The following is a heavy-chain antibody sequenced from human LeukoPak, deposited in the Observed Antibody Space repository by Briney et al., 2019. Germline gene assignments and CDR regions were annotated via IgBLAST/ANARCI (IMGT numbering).Heavy chain of an antibody. J-gene: IGHJ4*02. CDR1: GYSVSSGFY. V-gene: IGHV4-38-2*02. D-gene: IGHD4-23*01. Sequence: PSETLSLTCTVSGYSVSSGFYWGWIRQPPGKGLEWVGIIYHSGNTYYNPSLKSRVTMSLDTSKNQFSLKLTSVTAADTAVYYCARGRIRTTVGPEFDYWGQGTLVTVSS. CDR2: IYHSGNT. CDR3: ARGRIRTTVGPEFDY.